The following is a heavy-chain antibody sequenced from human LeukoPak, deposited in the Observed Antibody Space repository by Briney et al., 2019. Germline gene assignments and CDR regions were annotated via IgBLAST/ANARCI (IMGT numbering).Heavy chain of an antibody. J-gene: IGHJ4*02. CDR1: GGSIRTFF. CDR3: ARSVFDYDSSPGY. D-gene: IGHD3-22*01. V-gene: IGHV4-59*01. Sequence: SETLSLTCTVSGGSIRTFFWSWIRQSPGKALEWIGYIFYRGSTNYHPSLKSPVAISVDTSKNQFSLKLSSVTAADTAVYYCARSVFDYDSSPGYWGQGTLVIVSS. CDR2: IFYRGST.